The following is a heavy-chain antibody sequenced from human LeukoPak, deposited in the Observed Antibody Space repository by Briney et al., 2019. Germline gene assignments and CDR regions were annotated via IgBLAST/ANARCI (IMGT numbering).Heavy chain of an antibody. CDR2: ISSSGSTI. V-gene: IGHV3-11*04. Sequence: PVGSLRLSCAASGFIFSDYYMSWIRQAPGKGLERVSYISSSGSTIYYADSVKGRFTISRDNAKNSLFLQMNSLRAEDTAVYYGARADRNYYMDVWGKGTTVTVSS. J-gene: IGHJ6*03. CDR1: GFIFSDYY. CDR3: ARADRNYYMDV.